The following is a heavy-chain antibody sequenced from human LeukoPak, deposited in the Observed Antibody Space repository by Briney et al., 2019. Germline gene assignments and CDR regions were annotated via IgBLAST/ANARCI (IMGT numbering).Heavy chain of an antibody. J-gene: IGHJ4*02. Sequence: GASVKVSCKASGYTFTGYYMHWVRQAPGQGLEWMGWINPNSGGTNYAQKFQGRVTMTRDTSISTAYMELSRLRSDDTAVYYCARGASGSYSPPDYWGQGTLVTVSS. V-gene: IGHV1-2*02. D-gene: IGHD1-26*01. CDR2: INPNSGGT. CDR1: GYTFTGYY. CDR3: ARGASGSYSPPDY.